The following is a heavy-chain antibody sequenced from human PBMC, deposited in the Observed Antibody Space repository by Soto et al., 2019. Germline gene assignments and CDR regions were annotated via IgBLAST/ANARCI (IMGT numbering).Heavy chain of an antibody. CDR2: IDTSGSST. V-gene: IGHV3-74*01. CDR3: ESPGDSSGWGIDY. Sequence: GGSLRLSCEASGFIFTNFWMHWVRQVPGKGLVWVSRIDTSGSSTSYADSVKGRFTISRDNAKNTVSLQMNSLRAEDTGVYYCESPGDSSGWGIDYWGQGTLVTVSS. D-gene: IGHD6-19*01. CDR1: GFIFTNFW. J-gene: IGHJ4*02.